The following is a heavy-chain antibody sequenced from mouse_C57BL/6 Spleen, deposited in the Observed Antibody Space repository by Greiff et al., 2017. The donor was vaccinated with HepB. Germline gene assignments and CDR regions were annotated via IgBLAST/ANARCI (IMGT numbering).Heavy chain of an antibody. CDR1: GYTFTSYW. CDR2: IDPSDSET. V-gene: IGHV1-52*01. J-gene: IGHJ4*01. Sequence: QVQLQQLGAELVRPGSSVKLSCKASGYTFTSYWMHWVKQRPIQGLEWIGNIDPSDSETHYNQKFKDKATLTVDKSSSTAYMQLSSLTSEDSAVYYCAVNWGYAMDYWGQGTSVTVSS. CDR3: AVNWGYAMDY. D-gene: IGHD4-1*01.